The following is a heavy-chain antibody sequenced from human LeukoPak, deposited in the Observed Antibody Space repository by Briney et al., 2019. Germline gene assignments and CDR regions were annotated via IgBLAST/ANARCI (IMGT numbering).Heavy chain of an antibody. Sequence: SETLSLTCTVSGGSISSSYYYWGWIRQPPGKGLEYIGYMYYTGSTYYSPSLKSRVSISVDTSKNQFSLKLSPVTAADTAVYYCARGTGYYGDCFDYWGQGALVAVSS. D-gene: IGHD4-17*01. V-gene: IGHV4-39*01. CDR2: MYYTGST. CDR1: GGSISSSYYY. J-gene: IGHJ4*02. CDR3: ARGTGYYGDCFDY.